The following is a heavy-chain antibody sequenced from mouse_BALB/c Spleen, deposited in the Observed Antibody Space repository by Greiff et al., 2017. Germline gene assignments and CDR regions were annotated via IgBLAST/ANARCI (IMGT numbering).Heavy chain of an antibody. D-gene: IGHD1-1*01. J-gene: IGHJ2*01. V-gene: IGHV1-80*01. CDR3: VITTVVAFDY. CDR1: GYAFSSYW. CDR2: IYPGDGDT. Sequence: VQLQQSGAELVRPGSSVKISCKASGYAFSSYWMNWVKQRPGQGLEWIGQIYPGDGDTNYNGKFKGKATLTADKSSSTAYMQLSSLTSEDSAVYFCVITTVVAFDYWGQGTTLTVSS.